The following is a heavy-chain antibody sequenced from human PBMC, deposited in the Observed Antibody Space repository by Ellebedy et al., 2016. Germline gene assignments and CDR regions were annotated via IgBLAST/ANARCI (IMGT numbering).Heavy chain of an antibody. Sequence: ASVKVSXKTSGYTFINYGIIWVRQAPGQGLEWMGGSSTTNYAQKFQGRVTMTTDTSTSTAYMELRTLRFDDTAVYYCARDTRDGVGSSEAYYDPWGQGTLVTVSS. CDR1: GYTFINYG. CDR3: ARDTRDGVGSSEAYYDP. J-gene: IGHJ5*02. V-gene: IGHV1-18*01. CDR2: SSTT. D-gene: IGHD1-26*01.